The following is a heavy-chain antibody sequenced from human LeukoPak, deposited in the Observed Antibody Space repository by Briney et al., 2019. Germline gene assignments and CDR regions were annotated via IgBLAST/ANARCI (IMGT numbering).Heavy chain of an antibody. CDR1: GFTFIGSA. D-gene: IGHD4-23*01. Sequence: GGSLRLSCAASGFTFIGSAMHWVRQASGKGLEWVGRIRGKPNSYATTYAASVRGRFTFSRDDSTNTAYLQMNSLRTEDTAVYYCATPTLGGGGNFDPFDVWGRGTMVTVSS. CDR3: ATPTLGGGGNFDPFDV. J-gene: IGHJ3*01. CDR2: IRGKPNSYAT. V-gene: IGHV3-73*01.